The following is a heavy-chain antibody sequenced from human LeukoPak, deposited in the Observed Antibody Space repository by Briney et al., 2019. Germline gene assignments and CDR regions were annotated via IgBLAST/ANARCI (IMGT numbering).Heavy chain of an antibody. J-gene: IGHJ2*01. Sequence: PSETLSLTCTASGYSITSGYNWAWIRQPPGKVLEWIGSIYHSGSAYYNPSLKSRVTISVDTSKNQFSLKLSSVTAADTAVYYCARGQYHLLYWYFDLWGQGTLVTVSS. CDR1: GYSITSGYN. V-gene: IGHV4-38-2*02. CDR3: ARGQYHLLYWYFDL. D-gene: IGHD2-2*01. CDR2: IYHSGSA.